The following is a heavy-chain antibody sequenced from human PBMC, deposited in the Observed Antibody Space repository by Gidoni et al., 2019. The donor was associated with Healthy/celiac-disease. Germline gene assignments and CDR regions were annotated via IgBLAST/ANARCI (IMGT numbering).Heavy chain of an antibody. D-gene: IGHD4-17*01. CDR2: EST. J-gene: IGHJ2*01. Sequence: ESTNYNPSLKSRVTISVDTSKNQFSLKLSSVTAADTAVYYCARFPLVATVTTWSWYFDLWGRGTLVTVSS. CDR3: ARFPLVATVTTWSWYFDL. V-gene: IGHV4-34*01.